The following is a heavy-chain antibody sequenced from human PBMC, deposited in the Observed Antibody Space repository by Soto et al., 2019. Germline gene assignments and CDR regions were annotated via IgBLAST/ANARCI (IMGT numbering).Heavy chain of an antibody. CDR1: GYTFTGYY. J-gene: IGHJ6*04. CDR3: AKGGAIVAAGTRVYLYKDMAV. Sequence: ASVKVSCKASGYTFTGYYVHWVRQAPGQGLEWMGWINPNSGDTYLAQRFQGRVTMNRDTSIGTAYMELRGLTSDDTAEYYCAKGGAIVAAGTRVYLYKDMAVWGNGTT. V-gene: IGHV1-2*02. CDR2: INPNSGDT. D-gene: IGHD1-26*01.